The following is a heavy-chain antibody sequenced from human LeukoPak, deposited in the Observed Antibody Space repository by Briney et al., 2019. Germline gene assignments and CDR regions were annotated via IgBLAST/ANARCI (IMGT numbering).Heavy chain of an antibody. CDR1: GFTFSDDY. CDR3: ARVSGDYYYYYYMDV. CDR2: VSSSGSII. J-gene: IGHJ6*03. Sequence: GGSLRLSCAASGFTFSDDYMSWIRQAPGKVLEWVSYVSSSGSIIYYADSVKGRFTISRDNAKNSLYLQMNSLRVEDTAVYYCARVSGDYYYYYYMDVWGKGTTVTVSS. V-gene: IGHV3-11*04.